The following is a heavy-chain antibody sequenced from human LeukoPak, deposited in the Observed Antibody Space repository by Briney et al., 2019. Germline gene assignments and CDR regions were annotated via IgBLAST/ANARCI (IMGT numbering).Heavy chain of an antibody. CDR3: ARYGIVGATSYYYYGMDV. CDR1: GGSISSYY. V-gene: IGHV4-4*07. D-gene: IGHD1-26*01. CDR2: IYTSGST. Sequence: SETLSLTCTVSGGSISSYYWSWIRQPAGKGLEWIARIYTSGSTNYKPSLKSRVTMSVDTSKNQFSLKLSSVTAADTAVYYCARYGIVGATSYYYYGMDVWGQGTTVTVSS. J-gene: IGHJ6*02.